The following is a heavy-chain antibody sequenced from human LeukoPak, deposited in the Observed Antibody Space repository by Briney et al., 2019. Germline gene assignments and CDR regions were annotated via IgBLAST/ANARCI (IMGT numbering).Heavy chain of an antibody. D-gene: IGHD2-2*02. V-gene: IGHV4-61*02. Sequence: SETLSLTCTVSGGSVSSGSYYWSWIRQPAGKGLEWIGRIYTSGSTNYNPSLKSRVTISVDTSKDQFSLKLSSVTAADTAVYYCARDGIVVVPAAIGYYYYYMDVWGRDHGHRLL. J-gene: IGHJ6*03. CDR3: ARDGIVVVPAAIGYYYYYMDV. CDR1: GGSVSSGSYY. CDR2: IYTSGST.